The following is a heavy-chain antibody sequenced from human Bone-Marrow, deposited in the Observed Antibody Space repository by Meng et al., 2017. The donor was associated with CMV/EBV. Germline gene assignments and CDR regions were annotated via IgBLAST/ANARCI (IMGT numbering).Heavy chain of an antibody. J-gene: IGHJ4*02. CDR1: GYRFSAYY. Sequence: ASVKVSCKASGYRFSAYYMHWVRQAPGQGLEWMGWISTYNGKANYAQKFQDRVTMTTDTSTSIAYMEVRSLRSDDTAVYYCARKPWSGYYGDFDYWGQGTLVTVSS. CDR3: ARKPWSGYYGDFDY. V-gene: IGHV1-18*01. CDR2: ISTYNGKA. D-gene: IGHD3-3*01.